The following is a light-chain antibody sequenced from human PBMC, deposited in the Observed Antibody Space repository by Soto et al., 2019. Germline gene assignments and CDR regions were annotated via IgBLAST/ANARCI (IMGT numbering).Light chain of an antibody. V-gene: IGKV1-5*03. Sequence: DIQMTQSPSTLSASVGDRVTITCRASQSISSWLAWYQQKPGKALKLLIYKASSLESGVPSRFSGSGSGTELTLNISSLHAEDFPSYYYQLYNIAPSFGQGPKVETK. CDR3: QLYNIAPS. CDR1: QSISSW. CDR2: KAS. J-gene: IGKJ1*01.